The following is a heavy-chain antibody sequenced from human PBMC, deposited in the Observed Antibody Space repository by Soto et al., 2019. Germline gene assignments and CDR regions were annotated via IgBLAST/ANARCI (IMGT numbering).Heavy chain of an antibody. V-gene: IGHV1-18*01. D-gene: IGHD4-17*01. Sequence: APVKLSCKTAGYSITIYLISWVRQDPGQGLEWMGWISAYNGNTNYAQKLQGRVTMTTDTSTSTAYMELRSLRSDDTAVYYCVRSLNGDPTTRLSRWGQGTLVTVSS. J-gene: IGHJ4*02. CDR3: VRSLNGDPTTRLSR. CDR1: GYSITIYL. CDR2: ISAYNGNT.